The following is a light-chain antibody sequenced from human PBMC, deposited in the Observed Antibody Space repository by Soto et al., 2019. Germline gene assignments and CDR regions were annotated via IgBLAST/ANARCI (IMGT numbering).Light chain of an antibody. V-gene: IGKV3D-20*02. CDR2: DAS. CDR1: QSVSSSY. CDR3: QQRSNWPT. Sequence: DIVLTQSPGTLSLSQGERATLSCRASQSVSSSYSAWYQQKPGQAPRLLIYDASNRATGIPARFSGSGSGTDFTLTISSLEPEDFAVYYCQQRSNWPTFGQGTRLEIK. J-gene: IGKJ5*01.